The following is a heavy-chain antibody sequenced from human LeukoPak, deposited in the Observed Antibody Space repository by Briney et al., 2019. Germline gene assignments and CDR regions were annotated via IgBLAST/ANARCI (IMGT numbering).Heavy chain of an antibody. CDR3: ARERHQPYDSSGYYLDY. CDR1: GGSFSGYY. Sequence: SENLSLTCAVYGGSFSGYYWSWIRQPPGKGLEWIGEINHSGSTNYNPSLKSRVTISVDTSKNQFSLKLSSVTAADTAVYYCARERHQPYDSSGYYLDYWGQGTLVTVSS. CDR2: INHSGST. D-gene: IGHD3-22*01. J-gene: IGHJ4*02. V-gene: IGHV4-34*01.